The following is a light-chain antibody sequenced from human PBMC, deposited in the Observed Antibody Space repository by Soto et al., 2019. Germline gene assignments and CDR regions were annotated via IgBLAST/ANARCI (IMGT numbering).Light chain of an antibody. CDR1: QSVGRY. Sequence: EIVLTQSPATLSFSPGERATLSCSVSQSVGRYLAWFQQKPGQAPRVLIYDASNRATGIPARFSGSGSGTDFTLTISSLEPEDFAVYYCQQRSNWPPITFGQGTRLEIK. V-gene: IGKV3-11*01. CDR3: QQRSNWPPIT. CDR2: DAS. J-gene: IGKJ5*01.